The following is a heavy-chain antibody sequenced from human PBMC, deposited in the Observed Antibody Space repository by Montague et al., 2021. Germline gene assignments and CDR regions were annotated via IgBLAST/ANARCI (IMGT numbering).Heavy chain of an antibody. J-gene: IGHJ5*02. D-gene: IGHD3-10*01. V-gene: IGHV3-30*04. CDR3: AILWFGGNWFDH. CDR1: GFIFSEYS. CDR2: IWSDGSNK. Sequence: SLRLSCAASGFIFSEYSMCWVRQAPGKGLEWVAGIWSDGSNKYYAESVKGRFTISRDNSENTGHLQMSSLRAEDTAIYYCAILWFGGNWFDHWGRGTLATVSS.